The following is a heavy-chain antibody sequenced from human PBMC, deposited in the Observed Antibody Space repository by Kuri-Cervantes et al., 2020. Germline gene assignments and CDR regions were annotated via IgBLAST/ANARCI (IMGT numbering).Heavy chain of an antibody. CDR3: ARGRWELLYYGMDV. V-gene: IGHV3-30-3*01. CDR1: GFTFSSYA. Sequence: LSLTCAASGFTFSSYAMHWVRQAPGKGLEWVAVISYDGSNKYYADSVKGRFTISRDNSKNTLYLQMNSLRAEDTAVYYCARGRWELLYYGMDVWGQGTTVTVSS. D-gene: IGHD1-26*01. J-gene: IGHJ6*02. CDR2: ISYDGSNK.